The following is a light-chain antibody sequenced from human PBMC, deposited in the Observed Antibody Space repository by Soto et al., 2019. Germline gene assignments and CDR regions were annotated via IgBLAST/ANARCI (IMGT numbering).Light chain of an antibody. V-gene: IGLV2-14*01. CDR1: SSDVGGYNY. CDR3: RSYASSTAYV. CDR2: EVS. J-gene: IGLJ1*01. Sequence: QSALTQPASVSGSPGQSITISCTGTSSDVGGYNYVSWYQLHPGKAPKLMVYEVSYRPSGVSSRFSGSKSANTASLTISGLQAEDEADYYCRSYASSTAYVFGTGTKVTVL.